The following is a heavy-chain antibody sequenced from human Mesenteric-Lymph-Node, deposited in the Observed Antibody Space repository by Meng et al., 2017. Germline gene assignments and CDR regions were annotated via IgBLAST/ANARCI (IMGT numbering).Heavy chain of an antibody. J-gene: IGHJ6*02. Sequence: GKVAESGPRRARPSGSMARSGVVHGGSSSSSNWWSWVLRPPGKGLEEIVEIYQSGRTDYNPSLKSRVTISVDNSKTTLYLKMNSLRAEDTAVYYCARPYSSSWYSYYYYGMDVWGQGTTVTVSS. CDR2: IYQSGRT. V-gene: IGHV4-4*02. D-gene: IGHD6-13*01. CDR1: GGSSSSSNW. CDR3: ARPYSSSWYSYYYYGMDV.